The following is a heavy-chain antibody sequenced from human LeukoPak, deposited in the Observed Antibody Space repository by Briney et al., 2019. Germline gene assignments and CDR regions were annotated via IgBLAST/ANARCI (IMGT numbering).Heavy chain of an antibody. V-gene: IGHV3-43*01. CDR3: AKVLSGLPYYYGMDV. J-gene: IGHJ6*02. Sequence: PGGSLRLSCAASGFTFDDYTMHWVRHAPGKGLEWVSLISWDGGSTYYADSVKGRFTISRDNSKNSLYLQMNSLRTEDTALYYCAKVLSGLPYYYGMDVWGQGTTVTVSS. CDR2: ISWDGGST. CDR1: GFTFDDYT.